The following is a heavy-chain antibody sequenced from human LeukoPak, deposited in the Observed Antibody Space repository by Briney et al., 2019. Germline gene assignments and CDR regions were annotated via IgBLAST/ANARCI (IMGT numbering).Heavy chain of an antibody. CDR3: ARDLGPDAFDI. CDR2: IYYSGST. Sequence: SETLSLTCTVSGGSISSSSYYWGWIRQPPGKGLEWIRSIYYSGSTYYNPSLKSRVTISVDTSKNQFSLKLSSVTAADTAVYYCARDLGPDAFDIWGQGTMVTVSS. V-gene: IGHV4-39*07. J-gene: IGHJ3*02. CDR1: GGSISSSSYY.